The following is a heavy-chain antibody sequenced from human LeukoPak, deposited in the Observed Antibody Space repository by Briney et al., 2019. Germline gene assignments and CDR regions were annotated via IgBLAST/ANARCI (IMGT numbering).Heavy chain of an antibody. V-gene: IGHV3-23*01. CDR1: GSTFSTYA. D-gene: IGHD5-18*01. CDR2: LNYNGGNT. Sequence: GGSLRLSRAASGSTFSTYAMTWLRQAPGKGLEWVSALNYNGGNTYYADSVKGRFTISRDNSKNMLYLQMNSLRAEDTAIYYCAQISVDTSRNRWADFDSWGQGILVTVSS. J-gene: IGHJ4*02. CDR3: AQISVDTSRNRWADFDS.